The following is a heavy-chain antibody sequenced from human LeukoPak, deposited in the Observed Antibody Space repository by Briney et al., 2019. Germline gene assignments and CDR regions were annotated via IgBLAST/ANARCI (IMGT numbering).Heavy chain of an antibody. CDR3: ARVFGDGSVFRNALHI. J-gene: IGHJ3*02. V-gene: IGHV1-2*02. D-gene: IGHD3-10*01. Sequence: ASVKVSCKASGYTFTGYYMHWVRQAPGQGLEWMGWINPNSGGTNYAQKFQGRVTMTRDTSISTAYMELSRLRSDDTAVYYCARVFGDGSVFRNALHIWGRGTMVSVSS. CDR2: INPNSGGT. CDR1: GYTFTGYY.